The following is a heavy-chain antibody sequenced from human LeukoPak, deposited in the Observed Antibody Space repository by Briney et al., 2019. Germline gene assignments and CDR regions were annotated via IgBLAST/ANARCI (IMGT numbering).Heavy chain of an antibody. D-gene: IGHD6-13*01. CDR3: ARLRGSLIIAAALPDY. V-gene: IGHV4-4*09. CDR2: IYTSGST. CDR1: GGSISSYY. Sequence: SETLSLTCTVSGGSISSYYWSWIRQPPGKGLEWIGYIYTSGSTNYNPSLKSRVTISVDTSKNQFSLKLSSETAADTAVYYCARLRGSLIIAAALPDYWGQGTLVTVSS. J-gene: IGHJ4*02.